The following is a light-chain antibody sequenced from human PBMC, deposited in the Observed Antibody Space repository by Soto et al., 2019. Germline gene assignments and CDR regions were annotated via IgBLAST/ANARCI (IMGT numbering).Light chain of an antibody. CDR1: QSVSSSY. CDR3: QHCGSSLWT. CDR2: GAS. V-gene: IGKV3-20*01. J-gene: IGKJ1*01. Sequence: EIVLTQSPGTLSVSPGERATLSCRASQSVSSSYLAWYQQKPGQAPRLLIYGASSRATGIPDRFSGSGSGTDFTLTISRLEPEDFAVYYCQHCGSSLWTFGQGTKVEIK.